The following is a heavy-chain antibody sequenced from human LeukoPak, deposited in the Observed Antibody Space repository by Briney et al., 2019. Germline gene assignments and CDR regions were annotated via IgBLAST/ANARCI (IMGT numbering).Heavy chain of an antibody. CDR1: GGSISSGDYY. V-gene: IGHV4-30-4*01. Sequence: PSQTLSLTCTVSGGSISSGDYYWSWIRQPPGKGLEWIGYIYYSGSTYYNPSLKSRVTISVDTSKNQFSLKLSCVTAADTAVYYCAREAIVVVPAAIERWFDPWGQGTLVTVSS. J-gene: IGHJ5*02. CDR3: AREAIVVVPAAIERWFDP. D-gene: IGHD2-2*02. CDR2: IYYSGST.